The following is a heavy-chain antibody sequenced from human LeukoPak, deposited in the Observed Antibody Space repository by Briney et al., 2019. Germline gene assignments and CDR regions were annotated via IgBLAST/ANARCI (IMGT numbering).Heavy chain of an antibody. CDR2: ISAYNGNT. D-gene: IGHD2-2*01. V-gene: IGHV1-18*01. Sequence: VASVKVSCKASGYTFTSYGISWVRQAPGQGLEWMGWISAYNGNTNYAQKVQGRVTMTTDTSTSTAYMELRSLRSDDTAVYYCAREYRSSSTSRLDYWGQGTLVTVSS. J-gene: IGHJ4*02. CDR1: GYTFTSYG. CDR3: AREYRSSSTSRLDY.